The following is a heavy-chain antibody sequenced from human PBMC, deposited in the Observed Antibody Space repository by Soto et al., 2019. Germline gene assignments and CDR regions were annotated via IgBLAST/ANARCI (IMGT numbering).Heavy chain of an antibody. V-gene: IGHV1-69*02. J-gene: IGHJ3*02. CDR1: GGTFSSYT. CDR3: ARSFGVVPHAFDI. D-gene: IGHD3-3*01. CDR2: IIPILGIA. Sequence: QVQLVQSGAEVKKPGSSVKVSCKASGGTFSSYTISWVRQAPGQGLEWMGRIIPILGIASYAQKFQGRVTITADKSTSTAYMELSSLRSEDTAVYYCARSFGVVPHAFDIWGQGTMVTVSS.